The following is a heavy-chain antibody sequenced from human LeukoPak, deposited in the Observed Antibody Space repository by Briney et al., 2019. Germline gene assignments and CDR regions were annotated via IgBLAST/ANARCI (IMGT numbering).Heavy chain of an antibody. CDR2: ITSGFTP. J-gene: IGHJ4*02. V-gene: IGHV3-23*01. CDR3: AKDYSDSRVADVFFEY. Sequence: VGSLRLSCAASGLTFSDYAMSWFRQAPGKGLEWVSGITSGFTPHYADSVKGRFTISRDNSKNTFHLQLNSLRAEDTAVYYRAKDYSDSRVADVFFEYWGQGTLVTVSS. CDR1: GLTFSDYA. D-gene: IGHD2-15*01.